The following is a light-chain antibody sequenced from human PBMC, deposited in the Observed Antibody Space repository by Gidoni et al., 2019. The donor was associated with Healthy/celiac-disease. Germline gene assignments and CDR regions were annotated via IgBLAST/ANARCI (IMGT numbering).Light chain of an antibody. V-gene: IGLV3-19*01. CDR1: SLRSYY. CDR2: GKN. Sequence: SSELTQDPAVAVALGQTVRITCQGDSLRSYYASWYQQKPGQAPVLVIYGKNNRPSGIPDRFSGSSSGNTASLTLTGAQAEDDADYYCNSRDSSGNHVVFGGGTKLTVL. CDR3: NSRDSSGNHVV. J-gene: IGLJ2*01.